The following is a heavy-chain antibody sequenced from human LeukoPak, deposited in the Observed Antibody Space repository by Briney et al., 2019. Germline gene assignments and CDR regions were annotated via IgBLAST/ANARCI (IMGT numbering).Heavy chain of an antibody. CDR3: AKELQWLIHSAFDP. V-gene: IGHV3-23*01. CDR1: GFTFSSYA. J-gene: IGHJ5*02. Sequence: GGSPRLSCAASGFTFSSYAMNWVRQAPGKGLEWVSGISGSGGSTYYADSVKGRFTISRDNSKSTLYLQMNSLRAEDTAVYYCAKELQWLIHSAFDPWGQGTLVTVSS. D-gene: IGHD6-19*01. CDR2: ISGSGGST.